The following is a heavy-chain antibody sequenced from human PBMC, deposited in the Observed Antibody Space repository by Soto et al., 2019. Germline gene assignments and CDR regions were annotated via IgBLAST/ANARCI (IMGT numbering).Heavy chain of an antibody. D-gene: IGHD3-22*01. J-gene: IGHJ4*02. Sequence: PSETLSLTCTVSGGSISSSSYYWGWIRQPPGKGLEWIGSIYYSGSTYYNPSLKSRVTISVDTSKNQFSLKLSSVTAADTAVYYCARLKSPHSTMIVVVTQFRIDYWGQGTLVTVSS. CDR3: ARLKSPHSTMIVVVTQFRIDY. CDR2: IYYSGST. CDR1: GGSISSSSYY. V-gene: IGHV4-39*01.